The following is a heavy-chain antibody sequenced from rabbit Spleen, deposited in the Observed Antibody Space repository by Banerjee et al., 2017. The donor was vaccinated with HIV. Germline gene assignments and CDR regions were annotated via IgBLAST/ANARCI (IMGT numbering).Heavy chain of an antibody. Sequence: QEQLEESGGDLVKPEESLTLTCKASGVSFSDKDLMCWVHQAPGKGLEWITCINIVTGKSVYASWVSGRFIMSRTSSTKVTLQMTSLTAADTATYFCARDLVTAIGWNFALWGPGTLVTVS. J-gene: IGHJ4*01. CDR1: GVSFSDKDL. V-gene: IGHV1S45*01. D-gene: IGHD7-1*01. CDR3: ARDLVTAIGWNFAL. CDR2: INIVTGKS.